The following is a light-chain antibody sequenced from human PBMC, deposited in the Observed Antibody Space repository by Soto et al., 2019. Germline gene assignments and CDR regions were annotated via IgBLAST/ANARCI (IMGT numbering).Light chain of an antibody. CDR2: DVS. Sequence: QSALTQPASVSGSPGQSITISCTGTSSDVGGYNYVSWYQQHPGKAPKLMIYDVSNRSSGVPNRFSGSKSGNTASLTISGLQAEDEADYYCSSYTSSSTLVVFGGGTKLTVL. V-gene: IGLV2-14*01. CDR1: SSDVGGYNY. J-gene: IGLJ2*01. CDR3: SSYTSSSTLVV.